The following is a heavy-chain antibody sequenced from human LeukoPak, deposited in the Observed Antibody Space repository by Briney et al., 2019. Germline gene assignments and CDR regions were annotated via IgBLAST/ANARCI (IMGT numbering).Heavy chain of an antibody. CDR2: INEGGSAD. J-gene: IGHJ4*02. CDR1: GFSFSTLW. V-gene: IGHV3-7*01. D-gene: IGHD3-9*01. CDR3: ARGEILTGYYSPVIPYYFDY. Sequence: PGGSLRLSCAASGFSFSTLWMSWVRQAPGKGLEWVANINEGGSADYYADSVRGRFTISRDNAKNSLHLQMNSLRAEDTAVYYCARGEILTGYYSPVIPYYFDYSGQGTLVTVSS.